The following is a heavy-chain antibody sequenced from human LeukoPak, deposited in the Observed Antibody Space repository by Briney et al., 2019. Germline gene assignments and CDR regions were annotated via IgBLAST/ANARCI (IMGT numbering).Heavy chain of an antibody. D-gene: IGHD3-22*01. CDR3: ARATSPTRYYDSSGTDAFDI. V-gene: IGHV3-21*01. J-gene: IGHJ3*02. CDR2: ISSSSSYI. Sequence: GGSLRLSCAASGFTFSSYSMNWVRQAPGKGLEWVSSISSSSSYIYYADSVKGRFTISRDNAKNSLYLQMNSLRAEDTAVYYCARATSPTRYYDSSGTDAFDIWGQGTMVTVSS. CDR1: GFTFSSYS.